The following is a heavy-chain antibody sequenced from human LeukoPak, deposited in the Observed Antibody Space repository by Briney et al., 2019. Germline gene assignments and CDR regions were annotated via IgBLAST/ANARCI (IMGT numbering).Heavy chain of an antibody. Sequence: GESLKISCKGSGYSFTSYWIGWVRQVPGKGLEWMGIIYPGDSDTRYSPSFQGQVTISADKSISTAYLQWSSLKASDTAMYYCARSTQYYDFWSGSSCFDYWGQGTLVTVSS. J-gene: IGHJ4*02. D-gene: IGHD3-3*01. V-gene: IGHV5-51*01. CDR2: IYPGDSDT. CDR1: GYSFTSYW. CDR3: ARSTQYYDFWSGSSCFDY.